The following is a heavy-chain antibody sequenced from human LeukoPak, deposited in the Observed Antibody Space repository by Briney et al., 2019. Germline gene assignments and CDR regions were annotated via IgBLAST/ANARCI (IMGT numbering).Heavy chain of an antibody. CDR3: ARGQGRGHFDY. D-gene: IGHD2-15*01. Sequence: KTSETLSLTCAVYGGSFSGYYWSWIRQPPGKGLEWIGEINHSGSTNYNPSLKSRVTISVDTSKNQFSLKLSSVTAADTAVYYCARGQGRGHFDYWGQGTLVTVSS. J-gene: IGHJ4*02. CDR1: GGSFSGYY. CDR2: INHSGST. V-gene: IGHV4-34*01.